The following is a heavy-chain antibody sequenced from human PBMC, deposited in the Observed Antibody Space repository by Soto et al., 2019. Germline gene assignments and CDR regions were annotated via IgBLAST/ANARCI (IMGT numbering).Heavy chain of an antibody. Sequence: VKVSCKASGYTFTSYGISWVRQAPGKGLEWMGGFDPEDGETIYAQKFQGRVTMTEDTSTDTAYMELSSLRSEDTAVYYCAICGTAYYFDYWGQGTLVTVSS. CDR1: GYTFTSYG. V-gene: IGHV1-24*01. J-gene: IGHJ4*02. CDR2: FDPEDGET. CDR3: AICGTAYYFDY. D-gene: IGHD2-15*01.